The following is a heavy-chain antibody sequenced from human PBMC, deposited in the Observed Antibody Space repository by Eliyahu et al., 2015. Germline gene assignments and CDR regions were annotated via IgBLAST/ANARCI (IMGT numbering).Heavy chain of an antibody. CDR1: GYXFXXXY. D-gene: IGHD5-12*01. CDR2: IXPNSGGT. Sequence: QVQLVQSGAEXKKPXASVKVSCKASGYXFXXXYMHWVRQXPGQGLEWMGRIXPNSGGTNYAQKFQGRVTMTRDTSISTAYMELSRLRSDDTAVYYCASELSESGYGTETFDYWGQGTLVTVSS. V-gene: IGHV1-2*06. J-gene: IGHJ4*02. CDR3: ASELSESGYGTETFDY.